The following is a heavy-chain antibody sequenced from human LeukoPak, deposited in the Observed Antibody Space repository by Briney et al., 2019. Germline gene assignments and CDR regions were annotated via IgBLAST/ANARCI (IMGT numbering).Heavy chain of an antibody. D-gene: IGHD4-11*01. CDR2: FYYIGGT. CDR3: ARILTTFDS. J-gene: IGHJ4*02. Sequence: KPSETLSLTCTVARGSISNSSYYWGWIRPPPGKRLEWIGSFYYIGGTYYNPSLEGRVTISADSSKNQFSLKLTSVTAADTALYYCARILTTFDSSGQGTLVTVSS. CDR1: RGSISNSSYY. V-gene: IGHV4-39*01.